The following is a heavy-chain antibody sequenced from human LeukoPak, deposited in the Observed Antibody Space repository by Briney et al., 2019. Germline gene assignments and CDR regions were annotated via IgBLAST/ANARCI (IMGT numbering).Heavy chain of an antibody. CDR3: ARVNQGEWFDP. D-gene: IGHD3-10*01. J-gene: IGHJ5*02. Sequence: GASVKVSCKASGCTFTAYYIHWVRQAPGQGLEWMGWINPNSGDTYYLQKFRGRVTMTRASSISTAYMEVTSLTSDDTAMYYCARVNQGEWFDPWGQGTLVTVSS. CDR2: INPNSGDT. CDR1: GCTFTAYY. V-gene: IGHV1-2*02.